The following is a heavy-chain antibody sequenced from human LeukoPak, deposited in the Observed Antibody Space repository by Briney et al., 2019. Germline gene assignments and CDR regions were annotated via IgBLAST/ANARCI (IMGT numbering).Heavy chain of an antibody. J-gene: IGHJ4*02. Sequence: GGSLRLSCAASGFNFQIHAMHWVRQAPGKGLEWVAIISYGGDNKYYADSVKGRFTISRDNSKSMLYLQMNGLRPEDTAVYYCSRDGPRDYDILTALDYWGQGTVVSVSS. D-gene: IGHD3-9*01. CDR1: GFNFQIHA. CDR2: ISYGGDNK. V-gene: IGHV3-30*04. CDR3: SRDGPRDYDILTALDY.